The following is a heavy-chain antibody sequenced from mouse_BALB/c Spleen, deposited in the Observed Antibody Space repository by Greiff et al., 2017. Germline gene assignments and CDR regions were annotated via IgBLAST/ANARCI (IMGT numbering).Heavy chain of an antibody. CDR2: ISSGSSTN. CDR1: GFTFSSFG. CDR3: ARSGGNYDYFDY. Sequence: DVMLVESGGGLVQPGGSRKLSSAASGFTFSSFGMHWVRQAPEKGLEWVAYISSGSSTNYYADTVKGRFTISRDNPKNTLFLQMTSLRSEDTAMYYCARSGGNYDYFDYWGQGTTLTVSS. J-gene: IGHJ2*01. D-gene: IGHD2-1*01. V-gene: IGHV5-17*02.